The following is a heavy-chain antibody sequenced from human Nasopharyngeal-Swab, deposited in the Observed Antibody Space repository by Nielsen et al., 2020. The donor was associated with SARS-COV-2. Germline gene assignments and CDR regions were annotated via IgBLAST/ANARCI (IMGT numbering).Heavy chain of an antibody. CDR3: ASGRGWLPDT. CDR2: IYYSGST. CDR1: GGSISSSSYY. Sequence: SETLSLTCTVSGGSISSSSYYWVWIRQPPGKGLEWIGSIYYSGSTNYNPSLKSRVTISVDSSKKQFSLRLTSVTAADPAVYYCASGRGWLPDTRGQGTLVTVSS. J-gene: IGHJ5*02. V-gene: IGHV4-39*07. D-gene: IGHD5-12*01.